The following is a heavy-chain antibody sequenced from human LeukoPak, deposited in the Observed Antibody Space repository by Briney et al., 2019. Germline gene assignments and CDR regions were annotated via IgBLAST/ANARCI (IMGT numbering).Heavy chain of an antibody. CDR2: INHSGST. CDR3: ARHYGP. Sequence: SETLSLTCAAYGGSFSGYYWSWIRQPPGKGLEWIGEINHSGSTNYNPSLKSRVTISVDTSKNQFSLKLNSVTATDTAVYYCARHYGPWGQGTLVTVSS. D-gene: IGHD3-16*01. J-gene: IGHJ4*02. CDR1: GGSFSGYY. V-gene: IGHV4-34*01.